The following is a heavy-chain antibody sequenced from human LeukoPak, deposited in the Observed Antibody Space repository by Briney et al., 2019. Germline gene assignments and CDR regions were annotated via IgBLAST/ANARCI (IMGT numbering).Heavy chain of an antibody. CDR3: ASKIVVVPEYFQH. CDR1: GGSISSSSYY. CDR2: IYYSGST. V-gene: IGHV4-39*07. J-gene: IGHJ1*01. Sequence: SETLSLTCTVSGGSISSSSYYWGWIRQPPGKGLEWIGSIYYSGSTYYNPSLKSRVTISVDTSKNQFSLKLSSVTAADTAVYYCASKIVVVPEYFQHWGQGTLVTVSS. D-gene: IGHD3-22*01.